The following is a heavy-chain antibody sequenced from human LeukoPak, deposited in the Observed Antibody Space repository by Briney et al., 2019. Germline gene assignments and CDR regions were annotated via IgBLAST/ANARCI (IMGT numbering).Heavy chain of an antibody. Sequence: PGGSLRLSCAASGFTFSSYAMSWVRQAPGKGLEWVAVISYDGSNKYYADSVKGRFTISRDNSKNTLYLQMNSLRAEDTAVYYCARDPRGYYYGMDVWGQGTTVTVSS. D-gene: IGHD3-10*01. CDR2: ISYDGSNK. CDR1: GFTFSSYA. V-gene: IGHV3-30*04. CDR3: ARDPRGYYYGMDV. J-gene: IGHJ6*02.